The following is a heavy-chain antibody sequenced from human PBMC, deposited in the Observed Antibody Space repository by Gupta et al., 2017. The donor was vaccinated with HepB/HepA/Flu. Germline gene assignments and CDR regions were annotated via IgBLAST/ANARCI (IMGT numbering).Heavy chain of an antibody. CDR2: ISYDGSNK. J-gene: IGHJ4*02. Sequence: QVQLVESGGGVVQPGGSLRLSCAASGFTFSSYAMHWARPAPGKGLEWVAVISYDGSNKYYADSVKGRFTISRDNSKNTLYLQMNSLRAEDTAVYYCARDRHGYSSGWLNYWGQGTLVTVSS. V-gene: IGHV3-30-3*01. D-gene: IGHD6-19*01. CDR3: ARDRHGYSSGWLNY. CDR1: GFTFSSYA.